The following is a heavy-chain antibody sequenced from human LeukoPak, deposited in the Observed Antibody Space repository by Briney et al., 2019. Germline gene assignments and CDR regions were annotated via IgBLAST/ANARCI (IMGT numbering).Heavy chain of an antibody. Sequence: GGSLRLSRAVSGFTFSYYSMNWVRQAPAKGLEWVSSISGSSSYIFYADTVNGRFTITRDNVKNALYLQMNSLRVEATAVYDCARGFGFGDYISGYWGQGTLVTVSS. CDR3: ARGFGFGDYISGY. J-gene: IGHJ4*02. V-gene: IGHV3-21*01. CDR1: GFTFSYYS. D-gene: IGHD4-17*01. CDR2: ISGSSSYI.